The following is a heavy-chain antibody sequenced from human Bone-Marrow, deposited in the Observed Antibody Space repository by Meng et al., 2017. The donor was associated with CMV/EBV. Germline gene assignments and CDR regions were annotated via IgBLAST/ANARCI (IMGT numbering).Heavy chain of an antibody. CDR1: GFTVSSNH. CDR2: ISSSSSYI. J-gene: IGHJ4*02. V-gene: IGHV3-21*01. Sequence: GESLKISCAASGFTVSSNHMSWVRQAPGKGLEWVSSISSSSSYIYYADSVKGRFTISRDNAKNSLYLQMNSLRAEDTAVYYCAKDRDGYNLSPFDYWGQGTLVTVSS. CDR3: AKDRDGYNLSPFDY. D-gene: IGHD5-24*01.